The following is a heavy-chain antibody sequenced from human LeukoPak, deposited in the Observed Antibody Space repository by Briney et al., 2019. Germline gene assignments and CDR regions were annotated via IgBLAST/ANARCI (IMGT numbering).Heavy chain of an antibody. CDR3: ARDWAGELSY. CDR2: INIDGTTT. J-gene: IGHJ4*02. V-gene: IGHV3-74*01. Sequence: GGSLRLSCAASGFAFSNYWMHWVRQAPGKGLLWVSRINIDGTTTHYADSVKGRFTISRDNAKNSLYLQMNSLRAEDTAVYYCARDWAGELSYWGQGTLVTVSS. D-gene: IGHD3-10*01. CDR1: GFAFSNYW.